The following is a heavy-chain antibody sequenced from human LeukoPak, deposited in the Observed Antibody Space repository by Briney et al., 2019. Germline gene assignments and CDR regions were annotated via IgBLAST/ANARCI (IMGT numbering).Heavy chain of an antibody. CDR3: ARGFYGSGSQFDY. CDR1: GGSISSGDYP. D-gene: IGHD3-10*01. V-gene: IGHV4-30-2*01. J-gene: IGHJ4*02. Sequence: SETLSLTCTVSGGSISSGDYPWSWIRQPPGKGLEWIGYIFHTGHTSYNPSLKSRVTISVDMSKNQLSLKLSSVTAADTAVYYCARGFYGSGSQFDYWGQGTLVTVSS. CDR2: IFHTGHT.